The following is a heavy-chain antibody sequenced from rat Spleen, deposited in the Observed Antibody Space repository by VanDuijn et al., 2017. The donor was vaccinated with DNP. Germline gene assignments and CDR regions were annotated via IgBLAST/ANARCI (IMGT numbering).Heavy chain of an antibody. CDR3: ARPDY. Sequence: EVQLVESGGGLVQPGGSMKLSCAASGFTFSDYNMAWVRQAPKKGLEWVATISYDGSSTYYRDSVKGRFTISRDNAKSTLYLQMDTLRSEDTATYYCARPDYWGQGVMVTVSS. V-gene: IGHV5-7*01. CDR2: ISYDGSST. J-gene: IGHJ2*01. CDR1: GFTFSDYN.